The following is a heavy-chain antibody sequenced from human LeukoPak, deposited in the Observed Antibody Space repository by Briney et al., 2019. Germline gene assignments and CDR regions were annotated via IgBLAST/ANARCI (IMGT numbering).Heavy chain of an antibody. D-gene: IGHD4-23*01. CDR3: ARDRGKDYFGD. Sequence: GTSLRLSCVTSGLTFTNHGFHWLRQAAGKGLEWVAFVRNDGFDTYHSNSVKGRFSISRDDSRNTVYLQMISLTAEVTALYYCARDRGKDYFGDWGQGTQVTVSS. J-gene: IGHJ4*02. CDR2: VRNDGFDT. V-gene: IGHV3-33*01. CDR1: GLTFTNHG.